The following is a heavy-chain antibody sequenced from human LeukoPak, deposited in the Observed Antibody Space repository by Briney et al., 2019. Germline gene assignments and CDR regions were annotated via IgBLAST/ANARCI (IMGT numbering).Heavy chain of an antibody. Sequence: GGSLRLSCAASGFTFSNYWMHWVRQAPGKGLVWVSRINSDGSSRNYADSVKGRFTISRDNAKNTLYLQMNSLRAEDTAAYYCASASSHRIAAGGDYWGQGTLVTVSS. D-gene: IGHD6-13*01. CDR1: GFTFSNYW. CDR3: ASASSHRIAAGGDY. V-gene: IGHV3-74*01. J-gene: IGHJ4*02. CDR2: INSDGSSR.